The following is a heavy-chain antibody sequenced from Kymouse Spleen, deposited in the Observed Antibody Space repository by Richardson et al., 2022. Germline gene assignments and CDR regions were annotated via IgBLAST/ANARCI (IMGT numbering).Heavy chain of an antibody. D-gene: IGHD6-6*01. V-gene: IGHV4-39*01. J-gene: IGHJ5*02. CDR1: GGSISSSSYY. Sequence: QLQLQESGPGLVKPSETLSLTCTVSGGSISSSSYYWGWIRQPPGKGLEWIGSIYYSGSTYYNPSLKSRVTISVDTSKNQFSLKLSSVTAADTAVYYCARQSSSYNWFDPWGQGTLVTVSS. CDR3: ARQSSSYNWFDP. CDR2: IYYSGST.